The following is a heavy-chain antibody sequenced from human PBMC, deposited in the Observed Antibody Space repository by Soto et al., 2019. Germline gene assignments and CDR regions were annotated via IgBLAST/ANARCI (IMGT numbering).Heavy chain of an antibody. CDR1: GGTFSSYS. J-gene: IGHJ2*01. Sequence: QVQLVQSGAEVKKPGSSVKVSCKASGGTFSSYSISWVRQAPGQGLEWMGRIIPILGIANYAQKFQGRVTITADKSTSTAYMELSSLRSEDTAVYYCARDSSPDAVPAAIIWYFDLWGRGTLVTVSA. CDR3: ARDSSPDAVPAAIIWYFDL. D-gene: IGHD2-2*01. CDR2: IIPILGIA. V-gene: IGHV1-69*08.